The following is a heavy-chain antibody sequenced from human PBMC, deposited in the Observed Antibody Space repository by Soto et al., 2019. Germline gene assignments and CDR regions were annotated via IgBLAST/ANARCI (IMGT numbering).Heavy chain of an antibody. D-gene: IGHD3-3*01. CDR3: ARSYDFWSGYYFDY. CDR1: GGSISSSSYY. J-gene: IGHJ4*02. Sequence: SETLSLTCTVSGGSISSSSYYWGWIRQPPGKGLEWIGSIYYSGSTYYNPSLKSRVTISVDTSKNQSSLKLSSVTAADTAVYYCARSYDFWSGYYFDYWGQGTLVTVSS. CDR2: IYYSGST. V-gene: IGHV4-39*01.